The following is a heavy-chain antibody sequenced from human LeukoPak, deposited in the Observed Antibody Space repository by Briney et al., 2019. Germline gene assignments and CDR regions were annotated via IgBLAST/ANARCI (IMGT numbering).Heavy chain of an antibody. V-gene: IGHV3-30*02. CDR1: GFTFSSYG. CDR3: AKDGKKVALTMIAVITYSGYMDV. Sequence: GGSLRLSCAASGFTFSSYGMHWVRQAPGKGLEWVAFIRYDGSNKYYADSVKGRFTISRDNSKNTLYLQMNRLRAEDTAVYYCAKDGKKVALTMIAVITYSGYMDVWGKGTTVIVSS. J-gene: IGHJ6*03. CDR2: IRYDGSNK. D-gene: IGHD3-22*01.